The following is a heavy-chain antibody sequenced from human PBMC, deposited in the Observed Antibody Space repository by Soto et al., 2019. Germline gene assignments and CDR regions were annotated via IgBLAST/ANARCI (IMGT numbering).Heavy chain of an antibody. CDR3: AGVDTAMVLSY. J-gene: IGHJ4*02. CDR1: GGSFSGYY. D-gene: IGHD5-18*01. CDR2: INHSGST. Sequence: PSETLSLTCAVYGGSFSGYYWSWIRQPPGKGLEWIGEINHSGSTNYNPSLKSRVTISVGTSKNQFSLKLSSVTAADTAVYYCAGVDTAMVLSYWGQGTLVTVSS. V-gene: IGHV4-34*01.